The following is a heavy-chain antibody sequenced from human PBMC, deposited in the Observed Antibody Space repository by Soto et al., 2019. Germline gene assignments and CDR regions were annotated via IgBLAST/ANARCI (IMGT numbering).Heavy chain of an antibody. CDR3: ARLGRGIGFYDSSGYFGYYYGMDV. D-gene: IGHD3-22*01. CDR1: GFTFSGYS. J-gene: IGHJ6*02. Sequence: GGSLRLSCSASGFTFSGYSMNWVRQAPGKGLEWVSFVSTGSTTRYFADSVKGRFTISRDDAKNSLYLQMYSLRDEDTAVYYCARLGRGIGFYDSSGYFGYYYGMDVWGQGTTVTVSS. V-gene: IGHV3-48*02. CDR2: VSTGSTTR.